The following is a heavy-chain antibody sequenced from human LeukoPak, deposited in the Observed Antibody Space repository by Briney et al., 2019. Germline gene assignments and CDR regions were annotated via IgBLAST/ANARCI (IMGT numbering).Heavy chain of an antibody. CDR1: GFTFSSYS. CDR2: ISSSSSYI. Sequence: GGSLRLSCAASGFTFSSYSMNWVPQAPGKGLEWVSSISSSSSYIYYADSLKGRFTISRDNAKNSLYLQMNSLRAEDTAVYYCARDGRLYCSGGSCYPVDYWGQGTLVTVSS. D-gene: IGHD2-15*01. CDR3: ARDGRLYCSGGSCYPVDY. J-gene: IGHJ4*02. V-gene: IGHV3-21*01.